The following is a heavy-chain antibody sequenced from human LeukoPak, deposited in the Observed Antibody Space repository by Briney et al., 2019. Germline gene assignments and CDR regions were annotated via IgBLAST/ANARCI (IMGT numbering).Heavy chain of an antibody. Sequence: ASVKVSCKASGYTFTSYAINWVRQATGQGLEWMGWMDPNSGNTGYAQKFQGRVTMTRNTSISTAYMELSSLRSEDTAVYYCARGFYYYDSSGYDEQLDYWGQGTLVTVSS. J-gene: IGHJ4*02. V-gene: IGHV1-8*01. D-gene: IGHD3-22*01. CDR3: ARGFYYYDSSGYDEQLDY. CDR1: GYTFTSYA. CDR2: MDPNSGNT.